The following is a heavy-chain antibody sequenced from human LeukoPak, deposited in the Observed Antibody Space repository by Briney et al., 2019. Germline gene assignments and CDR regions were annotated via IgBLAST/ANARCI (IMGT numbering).Heavy chain of an antibody. CDR2: ISAYNGNT. D-gene: IGHD2-2*01. CDR1: GYTFTSYG. V-gene: IGHV1-18*01. J-gene: IGHJ5*02. Sequence: ASVKVSCKASGYTFTSYGISWVRQAPGQGLEWMGRISAYNGNTNYAQKLQGRVTMTTDTSTSTAYMELRSLRSDDTAVYYCARVRPYCSSISCGSSWFDPWGQGTLVTVSS. CDR3: ARVRPYCSSISCGSSWFDP.